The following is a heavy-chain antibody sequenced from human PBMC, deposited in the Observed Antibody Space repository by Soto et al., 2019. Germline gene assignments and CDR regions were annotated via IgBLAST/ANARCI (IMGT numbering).Heavy chain of an antibody. CDR1: GYTFTGYY. CDR3: ARSTDCSSTSCYANYYYGMDV. Sequence: GASVKVSCKASGYTFTGYYMHRVRQAPGQGLEWMGWINPNSGGTNYAQKFQGWVTMTRDTSISTAYMELSRLRSDDTAVYYCARSTDCSSTSCYANYYYGMDVWGQGTTVTVSS. CDR2: INPNSGGT. V-gene: IGHV1-2*04. D-gene: IGHD2-2*01. J-gene: IGHJ6*02.